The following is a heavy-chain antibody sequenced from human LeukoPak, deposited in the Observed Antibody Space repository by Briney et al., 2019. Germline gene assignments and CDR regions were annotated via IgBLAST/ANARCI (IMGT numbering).Heavy chain of an antibody. V-gene: IGHV3-7*01. J-gene: IGHJ3*02. CDR3: AREDSYGDAFDI. D-gene: IGHD5-18*01. CDR1: GFTFSSYW. CDR2: IKQDGSEK. Sequence: PGGSLRLSCAASGFTFSSYWMSWVRQAPGKGLEWVANIKQDGSEKYYVDSVKGRFTISRDNSKNTLYLQMNSLRAEDTAVYYCAREDSYGDAFDIWGQGTMVTVSS.